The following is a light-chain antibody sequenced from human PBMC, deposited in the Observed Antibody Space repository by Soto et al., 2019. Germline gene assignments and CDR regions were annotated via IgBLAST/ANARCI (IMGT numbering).Light chain of an antibody. V-gene: IGLV2-14*02. Sequence: QSALTQPASVSGSPGQSITITCTGSASNIGGYNLVSWYQHHAGKAPKVIIYEGVKRPSGVSNRFSGFKSGTTASLAVTGLQPEDEADYYCQSYDIRLSGWVFGGGTKLTVL. CDR2: EGV. J-gene: IGLJ3*02. CDR3: QSYDIRLSGWV. CDR1: ASNIGGYNL.